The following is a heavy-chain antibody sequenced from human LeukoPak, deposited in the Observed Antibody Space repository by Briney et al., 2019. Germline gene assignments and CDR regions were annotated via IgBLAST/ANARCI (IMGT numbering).Heavy chain of an antibody. CDR2: ISDSGRST. CDR1: GFTFSSYA. CDR3: AKGQKWELPLDF. D-gene: IGHD1-26*01. V-gene: IGHV3-23*01. Sequence: GGSLRLSCAASGFTFSSYAMTWVRQAPGKGLEWVSAISDSGRSTYYADSVKGRLTISRDISKSTLYLQMNSLRAEDTALYYCAKGQKWELPLDFWGQGTLVTVSS. J-gene: IGHJ4*02.